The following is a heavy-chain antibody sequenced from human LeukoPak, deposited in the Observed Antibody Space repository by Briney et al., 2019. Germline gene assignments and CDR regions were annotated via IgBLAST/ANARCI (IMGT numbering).Heavy chain of an antibody. V-gene: IGHV3-23*01. CDR2: ISPSGGTT. CDR1: GIIFSNYG. J-gene: IGHJ4*02. Sequence: PGGSLRLSCEASGIIFSNYGMNWVRQAPGKRLEWVSGISPSGGTTYYVDSLKGRFSISRDNSKNTLYLQMNSLRAEDTAVYYCAKRGTANYYDNSGYFWAGDYWGQGTLVTVSS. CDR3: AKRGTANYYDNSGYFWAGDY. D-gene: IGHD3-22*01.